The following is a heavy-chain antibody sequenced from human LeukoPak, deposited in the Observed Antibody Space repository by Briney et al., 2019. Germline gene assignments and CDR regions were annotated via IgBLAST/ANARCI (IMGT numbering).Heavy chain of an antibody. CDR3: ARVSKWELPSY. J-gene: IGHJ4*02. CDR2: ISAYNGNT. V-gene: IGHV1-18*01. Sequence: ASVKVSCKASGCXFTSYGISWVRQAPGQGLEWMGWISAYNGNTNYAQKLQGRVTMTTDTSTSSAYMELRSLRSDDTAVYYCARVSKWELPSYWGQGTLVTVSS. CDR1: GCXFTSYG. D-gene: IGHD1-26*01.